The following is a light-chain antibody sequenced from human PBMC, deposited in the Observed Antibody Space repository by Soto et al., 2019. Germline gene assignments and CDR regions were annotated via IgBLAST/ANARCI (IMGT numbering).Light chain of an antibody. J-gene: IGLJ1*01. Sequence: QSALTQPRSVSGSPGQSATISCTGTANDVGGHNYVSWYQQHPGEAPKLLIYDVTERPSGVPDRFSGSKSGNTASLTISGLQTEDEADYSCYSYAGTYTFVFGNGTKVTVL. CDR1: ANDVGGHNY. CDR3: YSYAGTYTFV. V-gene: IGLV2-11*01. CDR2: DVT.